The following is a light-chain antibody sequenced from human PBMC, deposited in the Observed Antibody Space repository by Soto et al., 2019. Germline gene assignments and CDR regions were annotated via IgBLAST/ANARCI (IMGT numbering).Light chain of an antibody. V-gene: IGLV2-23*01. CDR1: SSDVGSYNL. J-gene: IGLJ1*01. CDR2: EGN. CDR3: CSYAGSSTYG. Sequence: QSVLTQPASVSGSPGQSITISCTGTSSDVGSYNLFSWYQQHPSKAPKLMIYEGNKRPSGVSNRFSGSKSGNTASLTISWLQAEDEADYYCCSYAGSSTYGFGTGTKVTVL.